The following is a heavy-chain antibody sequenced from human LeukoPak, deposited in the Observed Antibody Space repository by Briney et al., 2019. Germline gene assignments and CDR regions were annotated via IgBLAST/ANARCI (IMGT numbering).Heavy chain of an antibody. D-gene: IGHD5-24*01. V-gene: IGHV4-61*02. J-gene: IGHJ4*02. CDR3: ARGIAGDGYNDY. Sequence: SQTLSLTCTVPGGSISSGSYYWSWIRQPAGKGLEWIGRIYNSGITNYNPSLKSRVAISLDTSKNQFSLKMSSVTAADTAVYYCARGIAGDGYNDYWGQGTLVTVSS. CDR1: GGSISSGSYY. CDR2: IYNSGIT.